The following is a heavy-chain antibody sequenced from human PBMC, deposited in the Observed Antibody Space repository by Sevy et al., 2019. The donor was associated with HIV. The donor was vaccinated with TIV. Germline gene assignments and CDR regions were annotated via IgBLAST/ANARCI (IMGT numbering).Heavy chain of an antibody. Sequence: GGSLRLSCTGSGFTFGDYAMSWFRQAPGMGLEWVGFIRSKDYGGAIEYAASVKARFTISIDDSKSNADLQMNSLKTEDTAVYYCTRCYYYDGSGYSDYWGQGTLVTVSS. CDR2: IRSKDYGGAI. CDR1: GFTFGDYA. V-gene: IGHV3-49*03. CDR3: TRCYYYDGSGYSDY. D-gene: IGHD3-22*01. J-gene: IGHJ4*02.